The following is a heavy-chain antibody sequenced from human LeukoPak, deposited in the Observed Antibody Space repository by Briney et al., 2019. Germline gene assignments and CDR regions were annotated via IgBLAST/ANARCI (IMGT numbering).Heavy chain of an antibody. CDR3: ARGSNIAQRLDAFDI. V-gene: IGHV3-30-3*01. Sequence: GRSLRLSCAASGFIFKNYPIHWVRQAPGKGLEWVAVISYDEHLTYYSDSVKGRFTISRDNAKNSLYLQMNDLRAEDTAVYYCARGSNIAQRLDAFDICGQGTIVTVFS. CDR2: ISYDEHLT. CDR1: GFIFKNYP. D-gene: IGHD5-12*01. J-gene: IGHJ3*02.